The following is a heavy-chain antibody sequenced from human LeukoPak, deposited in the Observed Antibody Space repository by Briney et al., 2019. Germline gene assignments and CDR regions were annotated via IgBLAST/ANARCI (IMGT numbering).Heavy chain of an antibody. CDR3: ARGPSGGDPIDY. Sequence: ASVKVSCKASGYTFTGYYMHWVRQAPGQGLEWMGWINPNSGGTNYAQKFQGRVTMTRDTSISTAYMELSRLRSDDAAVYYCARGPSGGDPIDYWGQGTLVTVSS. V-gene: IGHV1-2*02. D-gene: IGHD2-21*02. J-gene: IGHJ4*02. CDR2: INPNSGGT. CDR1: GYTFTGYY.